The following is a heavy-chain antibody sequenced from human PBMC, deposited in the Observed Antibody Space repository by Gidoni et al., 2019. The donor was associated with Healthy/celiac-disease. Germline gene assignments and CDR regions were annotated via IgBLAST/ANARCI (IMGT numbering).Heavy chain of an antibody. CDR3: AKTSRGGYPSNFDY. CDR1: GFTLSSYA. J-gene: IGHJ4*02. D-gene: IGHD3-22*01. CDR2: ISGSGGST. Sequence: EVQLLESGGGLVQPGGSLRLSGAASGFTLSSYAMSWVSQAPGKGREWVSAISGSGGSTYYSDSVKGRFTISRDNSKNTLYLQMNSLRAEDTAVYYCAKTSRGGYPSNFDYWGQGTLVTVSS. V-gene: IGHV3-23*01.